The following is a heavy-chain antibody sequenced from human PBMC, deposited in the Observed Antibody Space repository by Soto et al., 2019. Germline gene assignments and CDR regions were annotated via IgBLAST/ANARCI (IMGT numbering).Heavy chain of an antibody. V-gene: IGHV1-3*01. CDR2: INAGNGNT. D-gene: IGHD2-15*01. CDR3: ARDLGGWPDY. J-gene: IGHJ4*02. CDR1: GYTFTSYA. Sequence: ASVNVSRKASGYTFTSYAMHWVRQAPGQRLEWMGWINAGNGNTKYLQKFQGRVTITRDTSASTAYMELSSLRSEDTAVYYCARDLGGWPDYWGQGTLVTVSS.